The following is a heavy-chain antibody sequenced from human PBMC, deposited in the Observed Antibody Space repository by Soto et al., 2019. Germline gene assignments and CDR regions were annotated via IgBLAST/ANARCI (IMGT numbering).Heavy chain of an antibody. CDR3: ARESTGQFDY. Sequence: GESLKISGKGSGYSFTSYWIGCVRQMPGKGLESMGIIYPGDSDTRYSPSFQGQVTISADTSISTVYLQWDSLKASDTAIYHCARESTGQFDYWGQGTQVTVPQ. D-gene: IGHD2-2*01. V-gene: IGHV5-51*01. J-gene: IGHJ4*02. CDR1: GYSFTSYW. CDR2: IYPGDSDT.